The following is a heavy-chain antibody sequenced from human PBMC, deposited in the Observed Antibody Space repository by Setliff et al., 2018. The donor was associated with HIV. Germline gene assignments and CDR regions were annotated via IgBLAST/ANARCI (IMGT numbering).Heavy chain of an antibody. CDR1: GGSFSAYY. J-gene: IGHJ5*02. Sequence: PSETLSLTCAVSGGSFSAYYWSWIRQPPGEGLEYIGHIHYSGNTYYSPSLKSRVTISVDTSKNQFSLKLSSVTAVDTAMYYCVRKPDGKNWFDPWGQGTLVTVSS. CDR3: VRKPDGKNWFDP. D-gene: IGHD1-1*01. V-gene: IGHV4-59*12. CDR2: IHYSGNT.